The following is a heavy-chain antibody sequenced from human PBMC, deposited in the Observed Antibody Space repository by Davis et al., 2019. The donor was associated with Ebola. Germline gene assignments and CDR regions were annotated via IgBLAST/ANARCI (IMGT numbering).Heavy chain of an antibody. CDR2: ISYDGSNK. CDR3: AKDKVTTASFDY. D-gene: IGHD4-17*01. J-gene: IGHJ4*02. V-gene: IGHV3-30*04. Sequence: GGSLRLSCAASGFTFSSYAMSWVRQAPGKGLEWVAVISYDGSNKYYADSVKGRFTISRDNSKNTLYLQMNSLRAEDTAVYYCAKDKVTTASFDYWGQGTLVTVSS. CDR1: GFTFSSYA.